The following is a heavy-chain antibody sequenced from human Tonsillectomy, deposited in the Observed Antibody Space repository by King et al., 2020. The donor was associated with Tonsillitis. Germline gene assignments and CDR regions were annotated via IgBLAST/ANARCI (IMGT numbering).Heavy chain of an antibody. CDR1: GGSISSYY. Sequence: QLQESGPGLVKPSETLSLTCTVSGGSISSYYWSWIRQPPGKGLEWIGYIYYSGSTNYNPSLKNRVTISVDTSKNQFSLKLSSVTAADTAVYYCARHSSRGRPPESWGQGTLVTVSS. CDR3: ARHSSRGRPPES. D-gene: IGHD1-26*01. J-gene: IGHJ4*02. CDR2: IYYSGST. V-gene: IGHV4-59*01.